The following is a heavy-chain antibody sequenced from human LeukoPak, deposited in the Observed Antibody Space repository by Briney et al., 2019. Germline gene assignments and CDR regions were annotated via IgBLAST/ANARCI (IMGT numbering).Heavy chain of an antibody. V-gene: IGHV3-23*01. D-gene: IGHD3-16*01. J-gene: IGHJ4*02. Sequence: GGSLRLPCAASGFTFSSYGMSWVRQAPGKWLQWVSAISGSGDSTYYADSVKGRFTISRDNSKNTLYLQMNSLRAEGTAVYYCANLGYFDYWGQGTLVTVSS. CDR3: ANLGYFDY. CDR2: ISGSGDST. CDR1: GFTFSSYG.